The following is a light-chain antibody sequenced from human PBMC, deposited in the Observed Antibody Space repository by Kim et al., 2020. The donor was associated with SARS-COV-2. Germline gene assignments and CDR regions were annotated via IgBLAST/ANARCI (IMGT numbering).Light chain of an antibody. CDR3: QHHNNWPGT. Sequence: EIVMTQSPATLSVSPGERATLSCRASQSVNSHLAWYQQKLGQAPRLLIYGASTRATGIPARFSGSGSGTEFTLTISSLQSEDFAVYYCQHHNNWPGTFGQGTKLEI. J-gene: IGKJ2*01. CDR1: QSVNSH. V-gene: IGKV3-15*01. CDR2: GAS.